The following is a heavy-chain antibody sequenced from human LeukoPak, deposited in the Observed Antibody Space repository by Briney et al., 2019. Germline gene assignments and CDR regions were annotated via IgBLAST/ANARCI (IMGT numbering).Heavy chain of an antibody. D-gene: IGHD3-16*02. CDR2: IYYSGST. V-gene: IGHV4-39*02. J-gene: IGHJ4*02. CDR3: AREFRGVIEYYFDY. CDR1: GGSISSSSYY. Sequence: SETLSLTCTVSGGSISSSSYYWGWIRQPPGKGLEWIGSIYYSGSTYYNPSLKSRVTISVDTSKNQFSLKLSSVTAADTAVYYCAREFRGVIEYYFDYWGQGTLVAVSS.